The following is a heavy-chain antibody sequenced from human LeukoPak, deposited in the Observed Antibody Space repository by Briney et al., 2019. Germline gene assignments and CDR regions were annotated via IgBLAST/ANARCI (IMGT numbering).Heavy chain of an antibody. CDR3: AKDRDYYDSSGHDY. V-gene: IGHV3-21*01. CDR1: GFTFSSYN. D-gene: IGHD3-22*01. J-gene: IGHJ4*02. CDR2: ISSSSSYI. Sequence: GGSPRLSCAASGFTFSSYNMNWVRQAPGKGLEWVSSISSSSSYIYYADSVKGRFTISRDNAKNSLYLQMNSLRAEDTAVYYCAKDRDYYDSSGHDYWGQGTLVTVSS.